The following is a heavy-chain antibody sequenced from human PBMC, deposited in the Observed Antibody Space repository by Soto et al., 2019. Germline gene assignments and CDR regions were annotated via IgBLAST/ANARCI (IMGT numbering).Heavy chain of an antibody. CDR2: INVGNGNT. CDR3: ASGNCGDVWYHDY. D-gene: IGHD2-21*02. CDR1: GYTFSTYT. V-gene: IGHV1-3*01. Sequence: ASVKVSCKASGYTFSTYTLYWVRQAPGQRLEWMGWINVGNGNTKYSQKFQDRVTISRDTSASTAYMELSSLRSEDTAIYYCASGNCGDVWYHDYWGQGTLVTVSS. J-gene: IGHJ4*02.